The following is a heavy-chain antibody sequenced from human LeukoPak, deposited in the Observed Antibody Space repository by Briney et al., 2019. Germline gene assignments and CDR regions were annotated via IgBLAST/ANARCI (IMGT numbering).Heavy chain of an antibody. CDR3: ARPASQFYYYHMDV. V-gene: IGHV3-23*01. CDR2: IGGNGGST. D-gene: IGHD2-2*01. J-gene: IGHJ6*02. CDR1: GFTFSSYA. Sequence: GGSLRLSCAASGFTFSSYAMSWVRQAPGKGLEWVSGIGGNGGSTYYADSAKGRFAISRDNSKNTLYLLMDSLRADDTAVYYCARPASQFYYYHMDVWGQGTTVTVSS.